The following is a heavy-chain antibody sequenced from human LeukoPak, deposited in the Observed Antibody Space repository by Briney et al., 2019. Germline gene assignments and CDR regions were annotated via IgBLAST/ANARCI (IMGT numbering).Heavy chain of an antibody. CDR1: GFTFSIYE. V-gene: IGHV3-48*03. Sequence: GGSLRLSCVVSGFTFSIYEMNWVRQAPGKELEWVSYISSGGGTIYYADSVKGRFTISRDNAKNSLYLQMNSLRAEDTAVYYCARIRADSSGYYYKYFDFWGQGTLVTVSS. CDR2: ISSGGGTI. J-gene: IGHJ4*02. CDR3: ARIRADSSGYYYKYFDF. D-gene: IGHD3-22*01.